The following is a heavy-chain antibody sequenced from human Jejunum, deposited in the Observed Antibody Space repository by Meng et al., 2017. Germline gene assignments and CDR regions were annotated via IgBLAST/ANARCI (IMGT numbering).Heavy chain of an antibody. CDR1: GSTYNNVA. CDR2: ISFDGSRK. V-gene: IGHV3-30*01. D-gene: IGHD6-13*01. J-gene: IGHJ4*02. Sequence: QEKRVGAGGGVAHPRRYLRLSSAASGSTYNNVAKHWVRQAPGNGLELGAIISFDGSRKDYADSAKGRIIISRDNSKNTLYLQWNSLTAEDTAVYHCATLRSGAGDYWGQGTLVTVSS. CDR3: ATLRSGAGDY.